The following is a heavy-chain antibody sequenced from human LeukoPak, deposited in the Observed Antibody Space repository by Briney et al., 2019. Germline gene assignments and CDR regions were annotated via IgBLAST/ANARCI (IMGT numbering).Heavy chain of an antibody. CDR2: INPNSGGT. V-gene: IGHV1-2*02. J-gene: IGHJ5*02. Sequence: ASVKVSCKASGYTFTGYYMHWVRQAPGQGLEWMGWINPNSGGTDYAQKFQGRVTMTRDTSISTAYMELSRLRSDDTAVYYCARILRSSSAGFDPWGQGTLVTVSS. D-gene: IGHD6-6*01. CDR1: GYTFTGYY. CDR3: ARILRSSSAGFDP.